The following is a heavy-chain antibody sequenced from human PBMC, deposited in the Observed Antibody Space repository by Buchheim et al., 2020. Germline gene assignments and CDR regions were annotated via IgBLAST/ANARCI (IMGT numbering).Heavy chain of an antibody. CDR3: ERDVPHSGRGGLDF. CDR2: INQDGGRQ. D-gene: IGHD3-10*01. Sequence: EVLLVQSGGGLVQPGGSLRLSCAASGFTFNSFWLRWVRQAPGKGLEWVGSINQDGGRQDYVDSLKGRFTISRDNAKDSLYLQMNSLTAEDTAVYYCERDVPHSGRGGLDFWGQGT. J-gene: IGHJ3*01. CDR1: GFTFNSFW. V-gene: IGHV3-7*01.